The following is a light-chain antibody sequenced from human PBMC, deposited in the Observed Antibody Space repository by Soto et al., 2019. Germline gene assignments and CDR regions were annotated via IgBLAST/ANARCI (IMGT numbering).Light chain of an antibody. V-gene: IGKV3D-15*01. CDR2: RAS. Sequence: EIVMTQSPATLSVSPGERATLSCRASQSLNGNLAWYQQKPGQAPRLLISRASTRATGIPARFSGSGSETEFTLTIGSLQSEDFAVYSCQQYNDWPSFGQGTKVEIK. CDR1: QSLNGN. CDR3: QQYNDWPS. J-gene: IGKJ1*01.